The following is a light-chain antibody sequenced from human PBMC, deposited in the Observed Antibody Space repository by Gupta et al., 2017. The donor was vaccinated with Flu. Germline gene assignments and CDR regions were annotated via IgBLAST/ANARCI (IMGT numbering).Light chain of an antibody. CDR3: QQYYGTPPWT. CDR2: WSS. Sequence: DIVIAESPDSLAVSLGERATIHCKSSQSVFYSDNTKNFLALYQPKPGPRPQVLIYWSSTRESGVPDRFSGSGSGTDFTLTISSLQAEDVAVYYCQQYYGTPPWTFGQGTKVEIK. CDR1: QSVFYSDNTKNF. J-gene: IGKJ1*01. V-gene: IGKV4-1*01.